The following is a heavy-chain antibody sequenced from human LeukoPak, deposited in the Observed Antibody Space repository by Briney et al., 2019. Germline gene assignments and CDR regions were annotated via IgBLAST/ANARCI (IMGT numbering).Heavy chain of an antibody. Sequence: ASVKVSCKASGYTFTSYYMHWMRQAPGQGLEWMGWINPNSGGTNYAQKFQGRVTMTRDTSISTAYMELSRLRSDDTAVYYCARGGRCSSTSCPSLLVYWGQGTLVTVSS. V-gene: IGHV1-2*02. CDR3: ARGGRCSSTSCPSLLVY. D-gene: IGHD2-2*01. CDR2: INPNSGGT. J-gene: IGHJ4*02. CDR1: GYTFTSYY.